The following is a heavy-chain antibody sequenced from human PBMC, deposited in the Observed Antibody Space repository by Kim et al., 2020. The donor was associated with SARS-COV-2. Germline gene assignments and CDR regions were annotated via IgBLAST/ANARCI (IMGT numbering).Heavy chain of an antibody. Sequence: GGSLRLSCAASGFTFSSYGMHWVRQAPGKGLEWVAVISYDGSNKYYADSVKGRFTISRDNSKNTLYLQMNSLRAEDTAVYYCAKDSLTTDGYSYGYLGYWGQGTLVTVSS. CDR3: AKDSLTTDGYSYGYLGY. CDR1: GFTFSSYG. D-gene: IGHD5-18*01. J-gene: IGHJ4*02. V-gene: IGHV3-30*18. CDR2: ISYDGSNK.